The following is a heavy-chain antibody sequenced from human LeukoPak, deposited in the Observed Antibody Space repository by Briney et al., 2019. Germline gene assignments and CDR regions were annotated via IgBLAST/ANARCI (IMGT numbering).Heavy chain of an antibody. CDR2: IYTSGST. CDR3: AGVPAAIHDYYYYMDV. V-gene: IGHV4-4*07. CDR1: GGSISSYY. D-gene: IGHD2-2*02. J-gene: IGHJ6*03. Sequence: SETLSLTCTVSGGSISSYYWSWIRQPAGKGLEWIGRIYTSGSTNYHPSLKSRVTMSVDTSKNQFSLKLSSVTAADTAVYYCAGVPAAIHDYYYYMDVWGKGTTVTVSS.